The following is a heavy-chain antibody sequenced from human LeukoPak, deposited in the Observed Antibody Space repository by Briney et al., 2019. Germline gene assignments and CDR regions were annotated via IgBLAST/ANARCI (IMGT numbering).Heavy chain of an antibody. D-gene: IGHD3-10*01. J-gene: IGHJ4*02. CDR1: GGSISGYY. Sequence: SETLSLTCTVSGGSISGYYWNWIRQPPGKGLEWIGYIYYSGSTYYNPSLKSRVTISVDTSKNQFSLKLSSVTAADTAVYYCARANLTDYYYYGSGSPDYWGQGTLVTVSS. CDR3: ARANLTDYYYYGSGSPDY. V-gene: IGHV4-59*06. CDR2: IYYSGST.